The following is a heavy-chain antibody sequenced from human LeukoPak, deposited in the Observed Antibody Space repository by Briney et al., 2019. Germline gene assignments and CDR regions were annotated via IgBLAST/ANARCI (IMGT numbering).Heavy chain of an antibody. CDR1: GFTFSSYS. CDR3: ARDSCSGGSCYLDY. CDR2: IGSSSSTI. V-gene: IGHV3-48*01. Sequence: GESLKISCAASGFTFSSYSINWVRQAPGKGLEWVSYIGSSSSTIYYADSVKGRFTISRDNAKNSLYLQMNSLRAEDTAVYYCARDSCSGGSCYLDYWGQGTLVTVSS. D-gene: IGHD2-15*01. J-gene: IGHJ4*02.